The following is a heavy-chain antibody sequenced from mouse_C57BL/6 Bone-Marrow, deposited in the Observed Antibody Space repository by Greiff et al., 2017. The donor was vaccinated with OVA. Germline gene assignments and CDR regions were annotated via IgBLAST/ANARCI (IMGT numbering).Heavy chain of an antibody. D-gene: IGHD3-2*02. Sequence: QVQLQQPGAELVKPGASVKLSCKASGYTFTSYWMHWVKQRPGQGLEWIGMIHPNSGSTNYNEKFKSKATLTVDKSSSTAYMQLSSLTSEDSAVYYCASQTAQATYYFDDWGQGTTLTVSS. J-gene: IGHJ2*01. CDR3: ASQTAQATYYFDD. CDR2: IHPNSGST. CDR1: GYTFTSYW. V-gene: IGHV1-64*01.